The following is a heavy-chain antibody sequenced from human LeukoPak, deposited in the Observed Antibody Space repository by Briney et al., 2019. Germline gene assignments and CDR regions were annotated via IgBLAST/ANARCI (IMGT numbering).Heavy chain of an antibody. Sequence: GGSLRLSCAASGFTFSDYGMIWVRQAPGKGLVWVSSISDNSGAIHYAESVKGRFTISRDNAKNSLYLQMNGLRAEDTAIYYCARTTYYDLPTPDYWGQGTLVTVS. D-gene: IGHD3-3*01. CDR2: ISDNSGAI. CDR3: ARTTYYDLPTPDY. CDR1: GFTFSDYG. J-gene: IGHJ4*02. V-gene: IGHV3-21*01.